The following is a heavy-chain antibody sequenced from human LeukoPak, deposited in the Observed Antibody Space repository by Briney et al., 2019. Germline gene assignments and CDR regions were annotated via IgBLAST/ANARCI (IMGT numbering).Heavy chain of an antibody. CDR1: GGSFSGYY. Sequence: SETLSLTCAVYGGSFSGYYWSWIRQPPGKGLEWIGEINHSGSTNYNPSLKSRVTISVDTSKNQFSLKLSSVTAADTAVYYCARGGIVLMVYATPFDYWGQGTLVTVSS. V-gene: IGHV4-34*01. CDR3: ARGGIVLMVYATPFDY. J-gene: IGHJ4*02. D-gene: IGHD2-8*01. CDR2: INHSGST.